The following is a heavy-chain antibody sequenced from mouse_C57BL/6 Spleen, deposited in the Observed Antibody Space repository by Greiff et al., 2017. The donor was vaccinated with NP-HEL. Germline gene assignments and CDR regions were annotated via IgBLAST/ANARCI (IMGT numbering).Heavy chain of an antibody. CDR1: GFTFSSYA. CDR3: ARAMPLGRGFAY. Sequence: EVKLVESGGGLVKPGGSLKLSCAASGFTFSSYAMSWVRQTPEKRLEWVATISDGGSYTYYPDNVKGRFTISRDNAKNNLYLQMSHLKSEDTAMYYCARAMPLGRGFAYWGQGTLVTVSA. CDR2: ISDGGSYT. J-gene: IGHJ3*01. V-gene: IGHV5-4*03. D-gene: IGHD4-1*01.